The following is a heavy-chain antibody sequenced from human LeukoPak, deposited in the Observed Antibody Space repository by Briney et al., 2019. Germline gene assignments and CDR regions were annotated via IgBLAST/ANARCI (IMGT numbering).Heavy chain of an antibody. J-gene: IGHJ4*02. V-gene: IGHV3-64*04. CDR3: VRRGSAGEFDF. Sequence: GGSVRLSCSASGFTFSTYHMQCLPQAPGKGLECVAAMSPTGGTTNYAASVKGRFTISRDNSKNTPYLQMSRLRTEDAAVYYCVRRGSAGEFDFWGQGTLVTVSS. CDR2: MSPTGGTT. CDR1: GFTFSTYH. D-gene: IGHD2-15*01.